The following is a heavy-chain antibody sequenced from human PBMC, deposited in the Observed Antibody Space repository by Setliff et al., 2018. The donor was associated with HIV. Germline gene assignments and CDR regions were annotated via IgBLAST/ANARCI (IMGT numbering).Heavy chain of an antibody. V-gene: IGHV1-2*02. D-gene: IGHD3-22*01. Sequence: ASVKVSCKASGYTFTGYYMHWVRQAPGQGLEWMGWINPKSGGTKYSQKFQGRVTLTMDMFETTAYMEGRSLRSDDTAVYFCTRDSDDSGYTEPHGDFRHWGQGTLVTVSS. J-gene: IGHJ1*01. CDR2: INPKSGGT. CDR1: GYTFTGYY. CDR3: TRDSDDSGYTEPHGDFRH.